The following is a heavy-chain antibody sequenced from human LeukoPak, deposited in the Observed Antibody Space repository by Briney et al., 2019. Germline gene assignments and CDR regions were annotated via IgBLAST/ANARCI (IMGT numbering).Heavy chain of an antibody. CDR1: GFTFSSYA. J-gene: IGHJ5*02. Sequence: GGSLRLSCAASGFTFSSYAMSWVRQAPGKGLEWVSGISGSGGSTYYADSVRGRFTISRDNSRNTLCLQMNSLRAEDTAVYYCAKELRDTAGFDPWGQGTLDTVSS. D-gene: IGHD5-18*01. V-gene: IGHV3-23*01. CDR2: ISGSGGST. CDR3: AKELRDTAGFDP.